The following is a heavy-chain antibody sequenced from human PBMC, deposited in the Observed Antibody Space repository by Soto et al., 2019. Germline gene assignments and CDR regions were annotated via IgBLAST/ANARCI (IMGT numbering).Heavy chain of an antibody. J-gene: IGHJ6*02. CDR1: GYTFTGYY. V-gene: IGHV1-2*02. Sequence: ASVKVSCKASGYTFTGYYMHWVRQAPGQGLEWMGWINPNSGGTNYAQKFQGRVTMTRDTSISTAYMELSRLRSDDTAVYYCARGSIRILNRSPWGMDVWGQGTTVTVSS. CDR2: INPNSGGT. D-gene: IGHD2-15*01. CDR3: ARGSIRILNRSPWGMDV.